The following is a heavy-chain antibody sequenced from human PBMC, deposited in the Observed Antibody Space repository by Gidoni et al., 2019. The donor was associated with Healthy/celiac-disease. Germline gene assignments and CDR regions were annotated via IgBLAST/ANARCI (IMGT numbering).Heavy chain of an antibody. CDR3: AREGCSGGSCFFDY. V-gene: IGHV3-21*01. J-gene: IGHJ4*02. CDR1: GFTFSSYS. D-gene: IGHD2-15*01. CDR2: ISSSSSYI. Sequence: EVQLVESGGGLVKPGGSLSLSCAASGFTFSSYSMNWVRQAPGKGLEWVSSISSSSSYIYYADSVKGRFTISRDNAKNSLYLQMNSLRAEDTAVYYCAREGCSGGSCFFDYWGQGTLVTVSS.